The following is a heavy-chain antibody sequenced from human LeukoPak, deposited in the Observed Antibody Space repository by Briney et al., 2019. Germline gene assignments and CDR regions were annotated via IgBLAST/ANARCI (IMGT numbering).Heavy chain of an antibody. CDR1: GFTFSSYA. CDR3: ARVKCSSTSCYWGPFDY. Sequence: GGSLRLSCAASGFTFSSYAMSWVRQAPGKGLEWVSAISGSGGSTYYADSVKGRFTISRDNSKNTLYLQMNSLRAEDTAVYYCARVKCSSTSCYWGPFDYWGQGTLVTVSS. V-gene: IGHV3-23*01. CDR2: ISGSGGST. J-gene: IGHJ4*02. D-gene: IGHD2-2*01.